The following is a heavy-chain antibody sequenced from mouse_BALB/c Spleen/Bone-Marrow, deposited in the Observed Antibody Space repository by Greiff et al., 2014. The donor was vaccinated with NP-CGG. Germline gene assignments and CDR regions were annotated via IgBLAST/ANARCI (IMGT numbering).Heavy chain of an antibody. D-gene: IGHD2-4*01. J-gene: IGHJ3*01. CDR3: ARGDDYVSWFAY. CDR2: INTNGGDT. V-gene: IGHV5-6-3*01. CDR1: GFTFSSYG. Sequence: VQLQQPGGGLVQPGGSLKLSCAASGFTFSSYGMSWVRQTPDKRLEFVATINTNGGDTYYPDSVKGRFTISRDNAKNTLYLQMSSLKSEDTAMYYCARGDDYVSWFAYWGQGTLVTVSA.